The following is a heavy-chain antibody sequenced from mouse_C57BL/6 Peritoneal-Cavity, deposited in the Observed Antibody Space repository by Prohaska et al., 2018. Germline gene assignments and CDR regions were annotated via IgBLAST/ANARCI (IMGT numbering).Heavy chain of an antibody. CDR2: INSDGSAI. J-gene: IGHJ1*03. CDR1: GFPFSGFW. V-gene: IGHV11-2*01. CDR3: MRYGNYWYFDV. Sequence: EVQLLETGGGLVQPGGSRGLSCEGSGFPFSGFWMSWVRQTPGKTLEWIGDINSDGSAINYAPSIKDRFTIFREKDKSTLYLQMSNVRSEDTATYFCMRYGNYWYFDVWGTGTTVTVSS. D-gene: IGHD2-1*01.